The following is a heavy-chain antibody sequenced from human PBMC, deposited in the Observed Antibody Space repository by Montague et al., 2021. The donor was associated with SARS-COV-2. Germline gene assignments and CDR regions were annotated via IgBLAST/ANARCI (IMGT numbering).Heavy chain of an antibody. CDR1: GYSISSGYY. V-gene: IGHV4-38-2*02. CDR3: ARDVRYYDFWSGRAQTSPDY. Sequence: SETLSLTYTVSGYSISSGYYWGWIRQPPGKGLEWIGSIYHSGSTYYNPSLKSRVTISVDTSKNQFSLKLNSVTAADTAVYYCARDVRYYDFWSGRAQTSPDYWGQGTLVTVSS. CDR2: IYHSGST. J-gene: IGHJ4*02. D-gene: IGHD3-3*01.